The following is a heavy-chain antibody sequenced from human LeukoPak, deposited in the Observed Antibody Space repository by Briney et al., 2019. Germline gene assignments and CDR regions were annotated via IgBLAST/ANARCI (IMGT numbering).Heavy chain of an antibody. CDR2: IYYSGST. Sequence: SETLSLTCTVSGGSISSYYWSWIRQPPGKGLEWIGYIYYSGSTNYNPSLKSRVTISVDTSKNQFSLKLSSVTAADTAVYYCAREISDFWSGPHYYMDVWGKGTTVTVSS. V-gene: IGHV4-59*01. J-gene: IGHJ6*03. D-gene: IGHD3-3*01. CDR1: GGSISSYY. CDR3: AREISDFWSGPHYYMDV.